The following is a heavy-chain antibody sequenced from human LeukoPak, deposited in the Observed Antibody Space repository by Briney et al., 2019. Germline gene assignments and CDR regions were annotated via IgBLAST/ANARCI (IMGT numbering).Heavy chain of an antibody. Sequence: SVTLSLTCTVSGGSISSYYWSWLRQPAGKGLLWIGRIYTSGSNNFHPSLKSRVTMLVSTSKKQFSLKLSSVTAADTAVYYCARDHQWLVPVHFDYWGPGTLVTVSS. CDR2: IYTSGSN. CDR3: ARDHQWLVPVHFDY. CDR1: GGSISSYY. D-gene: IGHD6-19*01. V-gene: IGHV4-4*07. J-gene: IGHJ4*02.